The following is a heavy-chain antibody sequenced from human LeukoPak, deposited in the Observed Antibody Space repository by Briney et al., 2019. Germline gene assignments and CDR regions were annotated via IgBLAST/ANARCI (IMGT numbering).Heavy chain of an antibody. CDR3: ARVRYYYDSSGYFYYYYYYGMDV. J-gene: IGHJ6*02. D-gene: IGHD3-22*01. CDR2: ISSSSSYI. CDR1: GFTFSSYS. V-gene: IGHV3-21*01. Sequence: GGSLRLSCAASGFTFSSYSMNWVRQAPGKGLEWVSCISSSSSYIYYADSVKGRLTISRDNAKNSLYLQMKSLRAEDTAVYYCARVRYYYDSSGYFYYYYYYGMDVWGQGTTVTVSS.